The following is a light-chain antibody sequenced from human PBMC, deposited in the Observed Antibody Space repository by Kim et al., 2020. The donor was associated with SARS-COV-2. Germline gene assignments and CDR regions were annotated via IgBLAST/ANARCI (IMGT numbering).Light chain of an antibody. CDR1: ELGDKY. Sequence: VSQGQTASITCSGDELGDKYACWCQQKPGQSPVLVIYQGNKRPSGMPERFSGSNSVNTATLTISGTQAMNEADYYCQAWDSSTFYVFGTGTKVTVL. V-gene: IGLV3-1*01. J-gene: IGLJ1*01. CDR3: QAWDSSTFYV. CDR2: QGN.